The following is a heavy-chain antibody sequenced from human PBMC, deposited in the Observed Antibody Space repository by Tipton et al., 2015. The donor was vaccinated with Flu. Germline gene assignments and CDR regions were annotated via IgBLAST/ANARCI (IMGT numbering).Heavy chain of an antibody. CDR2: VPLRYGT. Sequence: TLSLTCSVSGASIDKNNYYWTFVRQPPGGRLEWIGGVPLRYGTYYNSSLEGRVAISLDTSTNQFSLQMKSVTAADTAVYFCARPPAFGPYTRYVWYFDLWSRGSLVTVSS. J-gene: IGHJ2*01. V-gene: IGHV4-39*01. D-gene: IGHD3-10*01. CDR1: GASIDKNNYY. CDR3: ARPPAFGPYTRYVWYFDL.